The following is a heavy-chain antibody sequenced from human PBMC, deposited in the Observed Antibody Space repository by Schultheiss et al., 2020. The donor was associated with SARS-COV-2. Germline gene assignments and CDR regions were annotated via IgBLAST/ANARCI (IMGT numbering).Heavy chain of an antibody. CDR1: GFTFSSYD. V-gene: IGHV3-13*01. CDR3: ARTPGGVVVITESGMDV. CDR2: IGTAGDT. D-gene: IGHD3-22*01. J-gene: IGHJ6*02. Sequence: GGSLRLSCAASGFTFSSYDMHWVRQATGKGLEWVSAIGTAGDTYYPGSVKGRFTISRDNSKNTLYLQMNSLRAEDTAVYYCARTPGGVVVITESGMDVWGQGTTVTVSS.